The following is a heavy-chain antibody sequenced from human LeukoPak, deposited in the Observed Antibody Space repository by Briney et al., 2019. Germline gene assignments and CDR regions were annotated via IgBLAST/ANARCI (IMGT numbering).Heavy chain of an antibody. J-gene: IGHJ6*02. CDR2: INHSGST. V-gene: IGHV4-34*01. D-gene: IGHD3-10*01. CDR1: GGSFSGYY. Sequence: SETLSLTCAVYGGSFSGYYWSWIRRPPGKGLEWIGEINHSGSTNYNPSLKSRVTISVDTSKNQFSLKLSSVTAADTAVYYCARFQGVSRGVIKKDYYYYYGMDVWGQGTTVTVSS. CDR3: ARFQGVSRGVIKKDYYYYYGMDV.